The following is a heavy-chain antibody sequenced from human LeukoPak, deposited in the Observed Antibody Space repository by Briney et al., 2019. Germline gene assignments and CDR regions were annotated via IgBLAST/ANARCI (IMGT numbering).Heavy chain of an antibody. V-gene: IGHV3-23*01. J-gene: IGHJ4*02. CDR2: ISGSGGST. D-gene: IGHD6-19*01. CDR1: GFTFSSYA. Sequence: GGSLRLSCAASGFTFSSYAMSWVRQAPGKGLEWVSGISGSGGSTYYADSVKGRFTISRDNSKNTLYLQMNSLRAEDTAVYYCAKDRGSGWSGFFDYWGQGPVVTVSS. CDR3: AKDRGSGWSGFFDY.